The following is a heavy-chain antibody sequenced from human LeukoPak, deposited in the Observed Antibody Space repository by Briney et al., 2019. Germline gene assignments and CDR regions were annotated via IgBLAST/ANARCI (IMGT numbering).Heavy chain of an antibody. J-gene: IGHJ1*01. CDR2: IYYSGRT. Sequence: SETLSLTCSVSGDSVSRSDSYWDWIRQPPGKGLEWIGTIYYSGRTYYSPSLKSRVTMSVDPSNNQFSLNLRSVSAADTAVYYCARRRYYDGSGYLEWGQGTLLSVSS. D-gene: IGHD3-22*01. V-gene: IGHV4-39*01. CDR1: GDSVSRSDSY. CDR3: ARRRYYDGSGYLE.